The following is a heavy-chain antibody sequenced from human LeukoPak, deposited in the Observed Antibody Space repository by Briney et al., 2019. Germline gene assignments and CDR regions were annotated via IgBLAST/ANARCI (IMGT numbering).Heavy chain of an antibody. J-gene: IGHJ4*02. CDR3: ARVESPYGDYVGPPGY. CDR2: ISSSSSYI. D-gene: IGHD4-17*01. Sequence: GGSLRLSCAASGFTFSSYSMNWVRQAPGKGLEWVSSISSSSSYIYYADSVKGRFTISRDNAKNSLYLQMNSLRAEDTAVYYCARVESPYGDYVGPPGYWGQGTLVTVPS. V-gene: IGHV3-21*01. CDR1: GFTFSSYS.